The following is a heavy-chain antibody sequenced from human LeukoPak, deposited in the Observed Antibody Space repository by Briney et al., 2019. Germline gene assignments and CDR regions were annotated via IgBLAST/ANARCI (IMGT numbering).Heavy chain of an antibody. J-gene: IGHJ6*03. V-gene: IGHV1-18*01. CDR1: GYTFTSYG. CDR2: ISAYNGNT. D-gene: IGHD6-6*01. CDR3: ARVVSSSSRAEYYYYYMDV. Sequence: ASVTVSCKASGYTFTSYGISWVRQAPGQGLEWMGWISAYNGNTNYAQKLQGRVTMTTDTSTSTAYMELRSLRSDDTAVYYCARVVSSSSRAEYYYYYMDVWGKGTTVTVSS.